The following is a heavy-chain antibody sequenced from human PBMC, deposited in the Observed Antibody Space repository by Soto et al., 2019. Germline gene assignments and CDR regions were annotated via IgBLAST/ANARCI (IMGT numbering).Heavy chain of an antibody. J-gene: IGHJ4*02. CDR1: GGSISSSKW. CDR3: ARGYPYSYVDY. V-gene: IGHV4-4*02. D-gene: IGHD5-18*01. Sequence: LSLTCGVSGGSISSSKWWTWVRQPPGKGPEWIGEKYHSGSTNYNPSLTGRVTISLDKSKNQFSLKLSSVTAEDTAVYHCARGYPYSYVDYWGQGTLVTVSS. CDR2: KYHSGST.